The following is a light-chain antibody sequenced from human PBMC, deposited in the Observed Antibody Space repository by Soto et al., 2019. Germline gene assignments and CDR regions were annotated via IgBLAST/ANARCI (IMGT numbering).Light chain of an antibody. CDR1: RSISNY. Sequence: DIQMTQSPSSLSASVGDAVSLTCRASRSISNYLNWYQQKPGRAPKLLISGASSLERGVPSRFRPSGSSTTFTHTITSLQSNDLAIFSCQQCYTVLYTLDPWANVDIK. V-gene: IGKV1-39*01. CDR3: QQCYTVLYT. CDR2: GAS. J-gene: IGKJ3*01.